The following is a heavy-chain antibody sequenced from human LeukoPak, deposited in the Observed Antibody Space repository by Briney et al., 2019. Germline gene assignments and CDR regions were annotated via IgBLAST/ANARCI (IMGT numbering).Heavy chain of an antibody. CDR2: INPNSGGT. J-gene: IGHJ4*02. V-gene: IGHV1-2*02. D-gene: IGHD3-9*01. Sequence: ASVKVSCKASGYTFTGYYMHWVRQAPGQGLEWMGWINPNSGGTNYAQKFQGRVTMTRDTSISTAYMELSRLRSDDTAVYYCAREKYDILTGYYTRIAYWGQGTLVTVSS. CDR1: GYTFTGYY. CDR3: AREKYDILTGYYTRIAY.